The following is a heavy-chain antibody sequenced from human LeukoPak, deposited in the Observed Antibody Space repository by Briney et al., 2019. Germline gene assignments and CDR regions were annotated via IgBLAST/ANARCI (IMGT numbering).Heavy chain of an antibody. CDR2: IYYSGST. CDR3: ARGGSESYKNYYYMDV. D-gene: IGHD3-10*01. Sequence: SETLSLTCTVSGGSISSYYWSWIRQPPGKGLEWIGYIYYSGSTNYNPSLKSRVTISVDTSKNQFSLKLSSVTAADTAVYYCARGGSESYKNYYYMDVWCKGTTVTVSS. V-gene: IGHV4-59*01. CDR1: GGSISSYY. J-gene: IGHJ6*03.